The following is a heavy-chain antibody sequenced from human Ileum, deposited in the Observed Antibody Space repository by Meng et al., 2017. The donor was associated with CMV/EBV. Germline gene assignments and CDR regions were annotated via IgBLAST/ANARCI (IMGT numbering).Heavy chain of an antibody. CDR2: ISYSGTTI. CDR3: ARDRYGDYGDN. J-gene: IGHJ4*02. CDR1: GFTFSDYY. Sequence: QVQLVESGGGLVKPGGSLRPSCAASGFTFSDYYMSWVRQAPGKGLEWVSHISYSGTTIYYADSVKGRFTISRDNAKKSLYLQMSSLRAEDTAVYYCARDRYGDYGDNWGQGTLVTVSS. D-gene: IGHD4-17*01. V-gene: IGHV3-11*01.